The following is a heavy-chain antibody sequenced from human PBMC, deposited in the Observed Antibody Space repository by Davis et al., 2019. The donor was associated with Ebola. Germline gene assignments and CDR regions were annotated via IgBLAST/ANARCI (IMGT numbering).Heavy chain of an antibody. CDR3: AREYEDVLGFLEWGKKRDYYAMDV. Sequence: GESLKLSCAASGFIFSHYWMSWVRQAPGKGLEWVANIKQDGSAKYYVDSVKGRFTISRDNAKNSLDLQMNSLRAEDTAVYYCAREYEDVLGFLEWGKKRDYYAMDVWGQGTTVTVSS. V-gene: IGHV3-7*01. CDR2: IKQDGSAK. J-gene: IGHJ6*02. D-gene: IGHD3-3*01. CDR1: GFIFSHYW.